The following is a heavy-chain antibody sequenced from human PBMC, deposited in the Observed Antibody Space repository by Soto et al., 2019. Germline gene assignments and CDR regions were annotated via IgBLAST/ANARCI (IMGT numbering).Heavy chain of an antibody. CDR3: AKWDGYGDH. D-gene: IGHD5-18*01. V-gene: IGHV3-23*01. J-gene: IGHJ4*02. CDR2: ISIGGDKT. CDR1: GFSFSSYS. Sequence: EVQLLESGGDLVQPGGSLRLSCAASGFSFSSYSFTWVRQAPGKGLEWVACISIGGDKTWHADSVKGRFTISRDNSKNTVYLQMKSLRVDDTAVYYCAKWDGYGDHWGQGTLVTVSS.